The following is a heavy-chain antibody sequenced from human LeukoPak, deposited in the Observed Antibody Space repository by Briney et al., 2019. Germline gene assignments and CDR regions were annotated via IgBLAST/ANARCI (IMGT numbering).Heavy chain of an antibody. CDR3: VRGMDSGF. Sequence: ASVKVSCKASGYIFTGYSIHWVRQAPGQGLEWMGWITPNSGGTNYAQKFQGRVTITADESTSTAYMELSSLRSEDTAVYFCVRGMDSGFWGQGTLVTVSS. CDR1: GYIFTGYS. V-gene: IGHV1-2*02. CDR2: ITPNSGGT. D-gene: IGHD5-12*01. J-gene: IGHJ4*02.